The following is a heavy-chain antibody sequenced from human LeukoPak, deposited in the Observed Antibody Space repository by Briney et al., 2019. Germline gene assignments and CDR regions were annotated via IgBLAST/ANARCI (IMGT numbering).Heavy chain of an antibody. CDR3: AKDRAAYCSGGSCYHHFDY. V-gene: IGHV3-30*18. J-gene: IGHJ4*02. CDR1: GFSFSNFG. Sequence: GGSLRLSCAASGFSFSNFGMHWVRQAPGKGLEWVSVLSYDGSNKYYADSVKGRFTISRDNSKNTLYLQMNSLTAEDTAVYYCAKDRAAYCSGGSCYHHFDYWGQGTLVTVSS. CDR2: LSYDGSNK. D-gene: IGHD2-15*01.